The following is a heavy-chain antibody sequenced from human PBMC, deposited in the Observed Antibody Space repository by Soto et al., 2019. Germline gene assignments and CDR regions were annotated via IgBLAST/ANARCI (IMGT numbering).Heavy chain of an antibody. V-gene: IGHV4-39*01. Sequence: ASETLSLTCTVSGFSISGSDYNWGWIRQPPGKGLEWIGSIYYSGNTYYNPSLKSRVTISVDTSKNQFSLKLSSVTAADTAVYYCARHRQWLLLPDFWGQGTLVTVSS. CDR3: ARHRQWLLLPDF. CDR2: IYYSGNT. CDR1: GFSISGSDYN. D-gene: IGHD6-19*01. J-gene: IGHJ4*02.